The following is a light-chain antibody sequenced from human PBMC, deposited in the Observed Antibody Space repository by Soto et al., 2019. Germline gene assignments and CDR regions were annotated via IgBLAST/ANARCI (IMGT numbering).Light chain of an antibody. J-gene: IGKJ4*01. Sequence: EIVLTQSPATLSLSPGERATLSCRASQSVSSYLAWYQQKPGQAPRLLIYDATNRAAGIPPRFSGSGSGSETEFTLTISSLQSEDFAVYYCQQSNNWPLTFGGGTRVE. V-gene: IGKV3-11*01. CDR2: DAT. CDR1: QSVSSY. CDR3: QQSNNWPLT.